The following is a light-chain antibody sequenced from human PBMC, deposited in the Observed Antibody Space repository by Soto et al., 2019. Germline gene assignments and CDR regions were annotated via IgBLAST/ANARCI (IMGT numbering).Light chain of an antibody. CDR1: QSISSSY. Sequence: EIVLTQSPGTLSLSPEERATLSCRASQSISSSYLAWYQQKPGQAPRLLIYGASNRATGIPARFSGSGSGTEFTLTISSLQSDDFATYYCQQYNSYSFGQGTKVDIK. V-gene: IGKV3-20*01. J-gene: IGKJ1*01. CDR2: GAS. CDR3: QQYNSYS.